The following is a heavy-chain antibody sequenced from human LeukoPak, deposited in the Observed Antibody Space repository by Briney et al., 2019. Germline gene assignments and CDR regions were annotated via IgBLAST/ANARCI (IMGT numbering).Heavy chain of an antibody. V-gene: IGHV4-59*08. CDR3: ARHGAQWLPDY. CDR2: IYHSGST. J-gene: IGHJ4*02. Sequence: SETLSLTCIVSGGSISSYYWSWIRQPPGKGLEWIGYIYHSGSTNYNPSLKSRVTISVDTSKNQFSLKLSSVAAADTAVYYCARHGAQWLPDYWGQGTLVTVSS. D-gene: IGHD6-19*01. CDR1: GGSISSYY.